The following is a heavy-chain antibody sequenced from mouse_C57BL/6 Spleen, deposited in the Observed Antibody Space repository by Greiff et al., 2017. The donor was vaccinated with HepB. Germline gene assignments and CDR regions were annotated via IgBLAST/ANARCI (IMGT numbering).Heavy chain of an antibody. J-gene: IGHJ2*01. CDR1: GFNLKDDY. Sequence: EVQLQQSGAELVRPGASVKLSCTASGFNLKDDYMHWVKQRPEQGLARIGWIDPEDGDTEYPSKFQGKATITADTSSNTAYLQLSSLTSADTAVYYCTTDTTGVAGDYWGQGTTLTVAS. CDR3: TTDTTGVAGDY. CDR2: IDPEDGDT. D-gene: IGHD1-1*01. V-gene: IGHV14-4*01.